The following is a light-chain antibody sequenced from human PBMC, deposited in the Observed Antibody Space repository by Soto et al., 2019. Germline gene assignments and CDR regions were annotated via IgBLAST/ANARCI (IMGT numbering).Light chain of an antibody. CDR2: SNN. J-gene: IGLJ3*02. Sequence: QLVLAQPPSASATPGQRVTISCSGSSSNIGSNTVNWYQQLPGTAPKLLIYSNNQRPSGVPDRFSSSKSGTSASLAISGLQSEDEADYYCAAWDDSLNGWVFGGGTKLTVL. CDR1: SSNIGSNT. V-gene: IGLV1-44*01. CDR3: AAWDDSLNGWV.